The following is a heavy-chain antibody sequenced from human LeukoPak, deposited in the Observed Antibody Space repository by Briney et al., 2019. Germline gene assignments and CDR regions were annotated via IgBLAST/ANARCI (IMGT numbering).Heavy chain of an antibody. CDR1: GFTFSTYA. D-gene: IGHD2-8*01. CDR3: AKNTNSKPDN. J-gene: IGHJ4*02. Sequence: GGPLRLSCAASGFTFSTYAMSWVRQAPGKGLEWVSTFSGRGAGTYYADSVKGRFTISRDNSKNTLYLQMNSLRADDTAVYYCAKNTNSKPDNWGQGTLVTVSS. V-gene: IGHV3-23*01. CDR2: FSGRGAGT.